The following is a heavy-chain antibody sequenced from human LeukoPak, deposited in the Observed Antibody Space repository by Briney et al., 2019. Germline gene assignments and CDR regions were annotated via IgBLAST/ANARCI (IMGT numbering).Heavy chain of an antibody. CDR3: AKGRVLRGPFDY. Sequence: GGSLRLSCAASGFTFSSYAMSWVRQAPGKGLEWVSAISGSGGSTYYADFVKGRFTISRDNSKNTLYLQMNSLRAEDTAAYYCAKGRVLRGPFDYWGQGTLVTVSS. D-gene: IGHD4/OR15-4a*01. CDR1: GFTFSSYA. J-gene: IGHJ4*02. CDR2: ISGSGGST. V-gene: IGHV3-23*01.